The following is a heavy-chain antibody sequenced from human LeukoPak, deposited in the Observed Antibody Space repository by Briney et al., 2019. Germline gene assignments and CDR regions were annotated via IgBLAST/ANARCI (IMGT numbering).Heavy chain of an antibody. D-gene: IGHD3-3*01. CDR2: VHLDGRT. V-gene: IGHV4-4*02. CDR3: AREGGFYRPLDY. J-gene: IGHJ4*02. CDR1: GFTFSTHAM. Sequence: GSLRLSCAASGFTFSTHAMNWVRQPPGKGLEWIGEVHLDGRTNYNPSLESRLTISVDLSEDHISLRLTSVTAADTAVYYCAREGGFYRPLDYSGQGTLVTVSS.